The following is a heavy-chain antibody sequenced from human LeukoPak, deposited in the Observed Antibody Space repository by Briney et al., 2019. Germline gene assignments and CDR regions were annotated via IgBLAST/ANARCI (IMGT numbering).Heavy chain of an antibody. D-gene: IGHD3-22*01. CDR2: ISSSSSYI. CDR1: GFTFSSYS. V-gene: IGHV3-21*01. J-gene: IGHJ4*02. CDR3: ARDGGRDYYDSSGYTLHFDY. Sequence: GGSLRLSCAASGFTFSSYSMNWVRQAPGKGLEWVSFISSSSSYIYYADSVKGRFTIPRDNAKNSLYLQMNSLRAEDTAVYYCARDGGRDYYDSSGYTLHFDYWGQGTLVTVSS.